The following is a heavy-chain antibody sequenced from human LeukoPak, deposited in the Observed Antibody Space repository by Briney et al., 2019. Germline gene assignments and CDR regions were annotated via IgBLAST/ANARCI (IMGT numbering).Heavy chain of an antibody. Sequence: SETLSLTCTVSGGSISSGDYYWSWIRQPPGKGLVWIGYIYYSGSTYYNPSLKSRVTISVDASKNQFSLKLSSVTAADTAVYYCARDLRIRGVDAFDIWGQGTMVTVSS. V-gene: IGHV4-30-4*01. CDR2: IYYSGST. D-gene: IGHD3-10*01. J-gene: IGHJ3*02. CDR1: GGSISSGDYY. CDR3: ARDLRIRGVDAFDI.